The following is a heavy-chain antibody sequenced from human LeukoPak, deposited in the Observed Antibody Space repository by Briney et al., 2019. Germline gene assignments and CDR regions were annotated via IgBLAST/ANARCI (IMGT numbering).Heavy chain of an antibody. CDR2: IKQDESEK. CDR3: ATYSGAYHKTFDD. Sequence: GGSLRLSCAASGFSVSRYWMSWVRQAPGEGLEWVANIKQDESEKDYVDSVRGRFTISRDNAKNSLYLQMNSLRAEDTALYYCATYSGAYHKTFDDWGQGTLVTVSS. D-gene: IGHD1-26*01. J-gene: IGHJ4*02. V-gene: IGHV3-7*03. CDR1: GFSVSRYW.